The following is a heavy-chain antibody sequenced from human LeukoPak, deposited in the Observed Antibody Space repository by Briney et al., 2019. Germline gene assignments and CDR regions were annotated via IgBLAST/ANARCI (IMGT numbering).Heavy chain of an antibody. V-gene: IGHV4-34*01. D-gene: IGHD2-2*01. CDR2: INHSGST. J-gene: IGHJ4*02. Sequence: PSETLSLTCAVYGGSFSGYYWSWIRQSPGKGLEWIGEINHSGSTNYNPSLKSRVTISVDTSKNQFSLRLSSVTAADTAVYYCARHGDIVVILARYFDFWGQGTPVTVSS. CDR3: ARHGDIVVILARYFDF. CDR1: GGSFSGYY.